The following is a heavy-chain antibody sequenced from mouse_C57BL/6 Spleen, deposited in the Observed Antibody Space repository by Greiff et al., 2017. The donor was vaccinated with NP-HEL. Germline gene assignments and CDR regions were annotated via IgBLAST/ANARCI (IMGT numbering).Heavy chain of an antibody. CDR1: GFTFSSCG. J-gene: IGHJ3*01. Sequence: EVMLVESGGDLVKPGGSLKLSCAASGFTFSSCGMSWVRQTPDKRLEWVATISSGGSYTYYPDSVKGRFTISRDNAKNTLYLQMSSLKSEDTAMYYCARHEEGGKLGRFAYWGQGTLVTVSA. CDR3: ARHEEGGKLGRFAY. V-gene: IGHV5-6*01. CDR2: ISSGGSYT. D-gene: IGHD4-1*01.